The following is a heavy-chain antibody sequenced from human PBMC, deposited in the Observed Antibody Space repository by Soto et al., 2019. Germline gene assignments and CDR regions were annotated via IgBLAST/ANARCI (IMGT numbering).Heavy chain of an antibody. J-gene: IGHJ6*02. CDR2: IIPIFGTA. CDR3: ARAGIDGYIYYYYYGMDV. Sequence: QVQLVQSGAEVKKPGSSVKVSCKASGGTFSSYAISWVRQAPGQGLEWMGGIIPIFGTANYAQKFQGRVTITADESTRTAYMELRSLRAEDTAVYYCARAGIDGYIYYYYYGMDVWGQGTTVTVSS. V-gene: IGHV1-69*01. CDR1: GGTFSSYA. D-gene: IGHD6-13*01.